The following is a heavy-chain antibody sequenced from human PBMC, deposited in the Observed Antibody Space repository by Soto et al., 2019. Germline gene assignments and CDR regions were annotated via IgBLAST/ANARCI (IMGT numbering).Heavy chain of an antibody. Sequence: HPGGSLRLSCAASGFTFSSYGLHWVRQAPGKGLEWVAVIWYDGSNKYYADSVKGRFTISRDNSKNTLYLQMNSLRSEDTAVYYCARGYDFWGGMDAWGQGTTVTVSS. J-gene: IGHJ6*02. CDR2: IWYDGSNK. CDR3: ARGYDFWGGMDA. V-gene: IGHV3-33*01. CDR1: GFTFSSYG. D-gene: IGHD3-3*01.